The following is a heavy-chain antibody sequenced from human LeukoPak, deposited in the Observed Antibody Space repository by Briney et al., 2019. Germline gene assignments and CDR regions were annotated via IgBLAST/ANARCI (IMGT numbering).Heavy chain of an antibody. CDR2: INHSGIT. D-gene: IGHD6-6*01. J-gene: IGHJ2*01. Sequence: SETLSLTCAVYGGSFSGYYLSWIRQSPGKGLEWIGEINHSGITNYNPSLKSRVTISVDTSKNQFSLKLNSVTAADTAVYYCARRRQYDSSLFWNFDLWGRGTLVTVSS. CDR3: ARRRQYDSSLFWNFDL. CDR1: GGSFSGYY. V-gene: IGHV4-34*01.